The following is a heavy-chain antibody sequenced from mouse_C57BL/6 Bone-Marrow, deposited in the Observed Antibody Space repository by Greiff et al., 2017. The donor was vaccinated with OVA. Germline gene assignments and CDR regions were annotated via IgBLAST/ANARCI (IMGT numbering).Heavy chain of an antibody. D-gene: IGHD1-1*01. CDR1: GYTFTDYN. CDR2: INPNNGGT. J-gene: IGHJ3*01. CDR3: ATYYGSSYRAY. V-gene: IGHV1-22*01. Sequence: EVQLQQSGPELVKPGASVKMSCKASGYTFTDYNMHWVKQSHGKSLEWIGYINPNNGGTSYNQKFKGKATLTVNKSSSTAYMELRSLTSEDSAVYYCATYYGSSYRAYWGQGTLVTVSA.